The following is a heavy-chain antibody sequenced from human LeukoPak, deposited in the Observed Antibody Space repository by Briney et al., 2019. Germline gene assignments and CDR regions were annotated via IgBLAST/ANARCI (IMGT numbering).Heavy chain of an antibody. V-gene: IGHV3-30*02. J-gene: IGHJ4*02. CDR2: IRYDGSNK. CDR1: GFTFSSYG. Sequence: GGSLRPSCAASGFTFSSYGMHWVRQAPGKGLEWVAFIRYDGSNKYYADSVKGRFTISRDNSKNTLYLQMNSLRAEDTAVYYCAKGSNQLLIDYFDYWGQGTLVTVSS. D-gene: IGHD2-2*01. CDR3: AKGSNQLLIDYFDY.